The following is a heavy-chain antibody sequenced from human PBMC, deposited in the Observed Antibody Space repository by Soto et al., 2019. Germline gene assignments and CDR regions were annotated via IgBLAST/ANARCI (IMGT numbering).Heavy chain of an antibody. Sequence: QVQLVQAGGEVKRPGSSVRVSCKASADTFSSYAISWVRQAPGQGLDWMGGIIPFFNTPNYAQKFQGRVTITADESTSTAYMDLSSLRSEDTAMYYCAAESAYGGNTLAFLYWGQGTLVTVSS. CDR3: AAESAYGGNTLAFLY. D-gene: IGHD2-21*01. CDR1: ADTFSSYA. V-gene: IGHV1-69*01. J-gene: IGHJ4*02. CDR2: IIPFFNTP.